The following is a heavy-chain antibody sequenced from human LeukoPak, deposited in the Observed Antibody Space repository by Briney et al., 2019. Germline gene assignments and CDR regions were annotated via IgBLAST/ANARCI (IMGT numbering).Heavy chain of an antibody. J-gene: IGHJ5*02. CDR3: ARGVPAALRLARWFDP. CDR2: INHSGST. V-gene: IGHV4-34*01. CDR1: GGSFSGYY. D-gene: IGHD2-2*02. Sequence: PSETLSLTCAVYGGSFSGYYWSWIRQPPGKGLEWIGEINHSGSTNYNPSLKSRVTISGDTSKNQFSLNLSSVTAADTAVYYCARGVPAALRLARWFDPWGQGTLVTVSS.